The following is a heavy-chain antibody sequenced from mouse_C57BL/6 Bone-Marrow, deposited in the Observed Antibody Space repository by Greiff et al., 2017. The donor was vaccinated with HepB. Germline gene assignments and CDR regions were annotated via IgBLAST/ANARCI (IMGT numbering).Heavy chain of an antibody. CDR3: ARGYYGSSYVFDY. J-gene: IGHJ2*01. CDR1: GYTFTDYY. D-gene: IGHD1-1*01. Sequence: VQLQQSGPELVKPGASVKISCKASGYTFTDYYMNWVKQSHGKSLEWIGDINPNNGGTSYNQKFKGKATLTVDKSSSTAYMELRSLTSEDSAVYYCARGYYGSSYVFDYWGQGTTLTVSS. CDR2: INPNNGGT. V-gene: IGHV1-26*01.